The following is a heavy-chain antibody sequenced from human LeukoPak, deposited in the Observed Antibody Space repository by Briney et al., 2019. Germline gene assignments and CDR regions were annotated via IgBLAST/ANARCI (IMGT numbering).Heavy chain of an antibody. D-gene: IGHD6-13*01. J-gene: IGHJ4*02. Sequence: GGSLRLSCAASGFTFSSYWMHWVRHAPGKGLEWVAVISYDGSNKYYADSVKGRFTISRDNSKNTLYLQMNSLRAEDTAVYYCARDPIAAGKAPYYFDYWGQGTLVTVSS. CDR1: GFTFSSYW. CDR3: ARDPIAAGKAPYYFDY. V-gene: IGHV3-30-3*01. CDR2: ISYDGSNK.